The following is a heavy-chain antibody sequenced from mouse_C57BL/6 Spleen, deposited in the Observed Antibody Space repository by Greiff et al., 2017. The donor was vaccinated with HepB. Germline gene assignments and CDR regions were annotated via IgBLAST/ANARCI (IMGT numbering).Heavy chain of an antibody. CDR3: ARKNYGSSYFAWFAY. J-gene: IGHJ3*01. CDR1: GYTFTSYW. CDR2: IDPSDSYT. D-gene: IGHD1-1*01. Sequence: QVHVKQPGAELVRPGTSVKLSCKASGYTFTSYWMHWVKQRPGQGLEWIGVIDPSDSYTNYNQKFKGKATLTVDTSSSTAYMQLSSLTSEDSAVYYCARKNYGSSYFAWFAYWGQGTLVTVSA. V-gene: IGHV1-59*01.